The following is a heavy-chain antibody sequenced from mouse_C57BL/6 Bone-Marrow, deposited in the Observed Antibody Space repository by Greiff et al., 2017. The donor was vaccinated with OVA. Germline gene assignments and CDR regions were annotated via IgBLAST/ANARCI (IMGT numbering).Heavy chain of an antibody. V-gene: IGHV5-4*03. J-gene: IGHJ2*01. CDR1: GFTFSSYA. D-gene: IGHD6-1*02. CDR3: ARVAQTANYFDY. CDR2: ISDGGSYT. Sequence: EVKLMESGGGLVKPGGSLKLSCAASGFTFSSYAMSWVRQTPEKRLEWVATISDGGSYTYYPDNVKGRFTISRDNAKNNLYLQMSHLKSEDTAMYYCARVAQTANYFDYWGQGTTLTVSS.